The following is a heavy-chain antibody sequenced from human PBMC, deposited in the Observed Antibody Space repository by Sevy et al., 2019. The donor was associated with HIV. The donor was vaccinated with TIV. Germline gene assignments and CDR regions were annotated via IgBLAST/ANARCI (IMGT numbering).Heavy chain of an antibody. V-gene: IGHV3-74*01. D-gene: IGHD1-20*01. CDR1: GLTFSSYW. Sequence: GSLRLSCAASGLTFSSYWMHWVRQAPGKGLVWVSRINSDVSSTSYADSVKGRFTISRDNAKNTLYLQMNSLRAEDTAVYYCAREESSVFRSHNTIYYGMDVWGQGTTVTVSS. CDR2: INSDVSST. J-gene: IGHJ6*02. CDR3: AREESSVFRSHNTIYYGMDV.